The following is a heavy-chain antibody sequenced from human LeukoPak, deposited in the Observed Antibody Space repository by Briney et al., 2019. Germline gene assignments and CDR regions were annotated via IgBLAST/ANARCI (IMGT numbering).Heavy chain of an antibody. CDR2: ISGSGGST. J-gene: IGHJ4*02. Sequence: GRSLRLSCAASGFTFSSYAMSWVRQAPGKGLEWVSAISGSGGSTYYADSVKGRFTISRDNSKNTLYLQMNSLRAEDTAVYYCAKDRLAAAGTQTIDWGQGTLVTVSS. CDR1: GFTFSSYA. CDR3: AKDRLAAAGTQTID. D-gene: IGHD6-13*01. V-gene: IGHV3-23*01.